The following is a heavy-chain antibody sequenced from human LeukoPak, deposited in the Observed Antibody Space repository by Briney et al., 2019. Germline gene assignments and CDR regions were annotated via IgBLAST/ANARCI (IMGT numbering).Heavy chain of an antibody. V-gene: IGHV4-39*07. D-gene: IGHD4-17*01. CDR2: IYYSGST. Sequence: SETRSLTCTVSGGSISSYYWSWIRQPPGKGLEWIGSIYYSGSTYYNPSLKSRVTISVDTSKNQFSLKLISVTAADTAVYYCAREDYGDAGWFDPWGQGTLVTVSS. J-gene: IGHJ5*02. CDR1: GGSISSYY. CDR3: AREDYGDAGWFDP.